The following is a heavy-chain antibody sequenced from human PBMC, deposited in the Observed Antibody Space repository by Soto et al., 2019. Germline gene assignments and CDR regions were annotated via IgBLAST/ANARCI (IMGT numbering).Heavy chain of an antibody. J-gene: IGHJ5*02. CDR3: ARFQGHIVVVTAIPEGWFDP. D-gene: IGHD2-21*02. CDR2: IYHSGST. V-gene: IGHV4-30-2*01. CDR1: GGSISSGGYS. Sequence: PSETLSLTCAVSGGSISSGGYSWGWIRQPPGKGLEWIGYIYHSGSTHYNPSLKSRVTISVDRSKNQFSLKLSSVTAADTAVYYCARFQGHIVVVTAIPEGWFDPWGQGTLVTVSS.